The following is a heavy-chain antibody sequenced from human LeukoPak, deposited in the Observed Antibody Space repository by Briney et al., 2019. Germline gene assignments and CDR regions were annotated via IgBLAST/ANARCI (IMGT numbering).Heavy chain of an antibody. Sequence: PGGSLRLSCAASGFTFSSYGMHWVRQTPGKGLAWVAFIRYDGFDKYYADSVKGRFTISRDNSKNTLYLQMNSLRAEDTAVYYCAKEKISYTSSSGQGYWGQGTLVTVSS. D-gene: IGHD6-6*01. CDR2: IRYDGFDK. V-gene: IGHV3-30*02. CDR3: AKEKISYTSSSGQGY. CDR1: GFTFSSYG. J-gene: IGHJ4*02.